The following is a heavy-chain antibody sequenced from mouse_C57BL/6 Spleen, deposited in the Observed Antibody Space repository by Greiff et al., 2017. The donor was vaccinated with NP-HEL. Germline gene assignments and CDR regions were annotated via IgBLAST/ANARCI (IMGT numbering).Heavy chain of an antibody. CDR1: GYTFTDYY. CDR3: AREGDDYDRTWFAY. J-gene: IGHJ3*01. Sequence: VQLQQSGPELVKPGASVKISCKASGYTFTDYYMNWVKQSHGKSLEWIGDINPNNGGTSYNQKFKGKATLTVDKSSSTAYMELRSLTSEDSAVYYCAREGDDYDRTWFAYWGQGTLGTVSA. V-gene: IGHV1-26*01. CDR2: INPNNGGT. D-gene: IGHD2-4*01.